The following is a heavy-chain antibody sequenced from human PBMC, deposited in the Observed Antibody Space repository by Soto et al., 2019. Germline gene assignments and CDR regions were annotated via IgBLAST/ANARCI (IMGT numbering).Heavy chain of an antibody. CDR2: IKSKTDGGTT. Sequence: GGSLRLSCAASGFSFSNAWMSWVRQAPGKGLEWVGRIKSKTDGGTTDYAAPVKGRFTISRDDPKNTLYLQMSSLKTEDTAVYFCTTGPQYSSSLGKMGYWGQGTLVTVSS. CDR3: TTGPQYSSSLGKMGY. V-gene: IGHV3-15*01. D-gene: IGHD6-6*01. CDR1: GFSFSNAW. J-gene: IGHJ4*02.